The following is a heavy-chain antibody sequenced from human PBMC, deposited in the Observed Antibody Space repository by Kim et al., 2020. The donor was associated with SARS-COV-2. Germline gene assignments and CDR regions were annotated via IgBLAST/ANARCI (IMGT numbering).Heavy chain of an antibody. CDR3: ARFPLNYGGNTFGISESN. CDR1: GYTFTGYY. CDR2: INPNSGGT. Sequence: ASVKVSCKASGYTFTGYYMHWVRQAPGQGLEWMGWINPNSGGTNYAQKFQGRVTMTRDTSISTAYMELSRLRSDDTAVYYCARFPLNYGGNTFGISESNWGQGTLVTVSS. J-gene: IGHJ4*02. D-gene: IGHD4-17*01. V-gene: IGHV1-2*02.